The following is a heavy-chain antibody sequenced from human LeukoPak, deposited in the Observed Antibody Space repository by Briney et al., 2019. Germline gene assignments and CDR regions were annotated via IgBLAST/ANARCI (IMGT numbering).Heavy chain of an antibody. CDR1: GFTLSSYW. Sequence: GGSMRLSCAASGFTLSSYWMSWVRQAPGKGLEWVANIKYDGSEKDYVDSVKGRFTISRDNAKNSLFLQMNSLRAEDTAVYYCARDIAPAGLFFDYWGQGTLVTVSS. J-gene: IGHJ4*02. CDR3: ARDIAPAGLFFDY. CDR2: IKYDGSEK. V-gene: IGHV3-7*01. D-gene: IGHD6-13*01.